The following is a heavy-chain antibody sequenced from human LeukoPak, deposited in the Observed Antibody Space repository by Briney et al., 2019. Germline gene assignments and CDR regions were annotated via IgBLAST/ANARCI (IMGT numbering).Heavy chain of an antibody. D-gene: IGHD3-22*01. J-gene: IGHJ4*02. CDR2: TYPGDSDT. Sequence: SCKASGSRFTSYSVGWARNPHGKGLKWMGITYPGDSDTRYSPSFQGQVTISADKSISTAYLQWSSLKASDTAMYYCARHNHDSSGYYYEAWYWGQGTLVTVSS. V-gene: IGHV5-51*01. CDR3: ARHNHDSSGYYYEAWY. CDR1: GSRFTSYS.